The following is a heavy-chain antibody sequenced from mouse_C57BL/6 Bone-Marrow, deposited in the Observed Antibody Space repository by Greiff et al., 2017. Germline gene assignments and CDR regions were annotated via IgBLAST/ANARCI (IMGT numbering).Heavy chain of an antibody. J-gene: IGHJ4*01. V-gene: IGHV1-39*01. CDR3: ARGYDYDYAMDY. CDR1: GYSFTDYN. Sequence: VQLQQSGPELVQPGASVKISCKASGYSFTDYNMNWVQQSNGKSLEWIGVINPNNVTTSYNQKFTGKATLTVDQSSSTAYMQLNILTSQDSAVYYCARGYDYDYAMDYWGQGTSVTVSS. CDR2: INPNNVTT. D-gene: IGHD2-4*01.